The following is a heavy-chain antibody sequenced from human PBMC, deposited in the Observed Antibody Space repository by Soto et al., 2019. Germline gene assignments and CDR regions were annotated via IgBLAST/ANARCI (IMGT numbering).Heavy chain of an antibody. CDR2: IIPIFGTA. V-gene: IGHV1-69*12. J-gene: IGHJ6*02. CDR1: GGTFSSYA. D-gene: IGHD2-15*01. Sequence: QVQLVQSGAEVKKPWSSVKVSCTASGGTFSSYAISWVRQAPGQGLEWMGGIIPIFGTANYAQKFQGRVAITADESATTADMEVRSLRSADAAVYYCARHPGGRGYYYGMDVWGQGTTVTVSS. CDR3: ARHPGGRGYYYGMDV.